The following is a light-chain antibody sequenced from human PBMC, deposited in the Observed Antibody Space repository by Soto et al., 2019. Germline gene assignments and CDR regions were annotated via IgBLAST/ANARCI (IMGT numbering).Light chain of an antibody. Sequence: QSALTQPASVSGSAGQSITISCTGASSDVGGYNYVCWYQQQPGKAPKLMIYEVSNRPSGVSNRFSGSKSGNTASLTISGLQAEDEADDYCSSYTSSSTPSWVFGGGTKLTV. V-gene: IGLV2-14*01. J-gene: IGLJ3*02. CDR1: SSDVGGYNY. CDR2: EVS. CDR3: SSYTSSSTPSWV.